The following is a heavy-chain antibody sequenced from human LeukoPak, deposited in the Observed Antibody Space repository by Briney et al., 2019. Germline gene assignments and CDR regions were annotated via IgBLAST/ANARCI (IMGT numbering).Heavy chain of an antibody. V-gene: IGHV3-74*01. CDR1: GLSVSSNY. J-gene: IGHJ4*02. Sequence: GGSLRLSCVASGLSVSSNYMSWVRQAPGKGLVWVSRINSDGSRTTYADSVKGRFTISRDNAKNTLHLQMNSLRAEDTAVYYCARDVQAGPGYWGQGTLVTVSS. D-gene: IGHD6-19*01. CDR3: ARDVQAGPGY. CDR2: INSDGSRT.